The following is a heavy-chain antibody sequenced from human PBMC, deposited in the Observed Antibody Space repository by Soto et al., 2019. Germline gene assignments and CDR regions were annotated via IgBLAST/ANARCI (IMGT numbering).Heavy chain of an antibody. CDR1: GYTFISYA. Sequence: QVQLVQSGAEVKKSGASVKVSCKASGYTFISYAMYWVRQAPGQGLEWMGIISPRDGTASYAQIFQGRVTLTRDTSTSTVYMELSSLRSEDTAVYYCARGGGTLDYWGLGTLVTVSS. J-gene: IGHJ4*02. CDR3: ARGGGTLDY. V-gene: IGHV1-46*01. CDR2: ISPRDGTA.